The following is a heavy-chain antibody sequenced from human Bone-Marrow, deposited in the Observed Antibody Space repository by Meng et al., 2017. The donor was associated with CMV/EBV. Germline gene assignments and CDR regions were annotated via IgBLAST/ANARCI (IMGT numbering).Heavy chain of an antibody. J-gene: IGHJ5*02. V-gene: IGHV3-23*01. Sequence: GESLKISCAASGFTFSSYAMSWVRQAPGKGLEWVSAISGSGGSTYYADSVKGRFTISRDNSKNTLYLQMNSLRAEDTAVYYCARGHYDFWSGYRGEFGWFDPWGQGTLVTVSS. CDR1: GFTFSSYA. CDR2: ISGSGGST. CDR3: ARGHYDFWSGYRGEFGWFDP. D-gene: IGHD3-3*01.